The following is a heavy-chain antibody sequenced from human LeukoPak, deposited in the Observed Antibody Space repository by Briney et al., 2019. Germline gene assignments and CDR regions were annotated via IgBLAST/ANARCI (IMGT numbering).Heavy chain of an antibody. J-gene: IGHJ4*02. CDR2: ISAYNGNT. CDR3: ARDLRYSYGSGFDY. D-gene: IGHD5-18*01. V-gene: IGHV1-18*01. CDR1: GYTFTSYG. Sequence: ASVKVSCKASGYTFTSYGISWVRQAPGQGLEWMGWISAYNGNTNYAQKLQGRVTMTTDTSTSTAYMELRSLRSEDTAVYYCARDLRYSYGSGFDYWGQGTLVTVSS.